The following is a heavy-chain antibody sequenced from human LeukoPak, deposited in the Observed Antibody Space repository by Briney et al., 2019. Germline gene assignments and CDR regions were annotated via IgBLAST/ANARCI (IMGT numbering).Heavy chain of an antibody. Sequence: SVKVSCKASGGTFSSYAISWVRQAPGQGLEWMGGIIPIFGTANYAQKFQGRVTITADESTSTAYMELSSLRSEDTAVYYCASLSGQYQLLPILYYCYMDVWGKGTTVTVSS. J-gene: IGHJ6*03. CDR3: ASLSGQYQLLPILYYCYMDV. D-gene: IGHD2-2*01. V-gene: IGHV1-69*13. CDR1: GGTFSSYA. CDR2: IIPIFGTA.